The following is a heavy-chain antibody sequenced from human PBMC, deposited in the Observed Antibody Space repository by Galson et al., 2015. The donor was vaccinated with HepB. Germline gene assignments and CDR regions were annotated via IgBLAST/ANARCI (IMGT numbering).Heavy chain of an antibody. CDR1: GFTYSNYW. CDR3: ARGGYTDVTSNFDY. J-gene: IGHJ4*02. Sequence: SLRLSCAVSGFTYSNYWMSWVRQAPGRGLEWVAYIKKDGSEEYYVDSVEGRFTVSRDNAKKTLYLDMNALSVEDTAVYYCARGGYTDVTSNFDYWGQGALVSVSS. CDR2: IKKDGSEE. D-gene: IGHD4-17*01. V-gene: IGHV3-7*03.